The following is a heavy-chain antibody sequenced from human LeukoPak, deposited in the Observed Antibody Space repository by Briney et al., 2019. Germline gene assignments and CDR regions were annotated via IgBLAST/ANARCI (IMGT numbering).Heavy chain of an antibody. Sequence: GGSLRLSCAASGFTFSSYSVNWVRQAPGKGLEWVSSNSSSSSYIYYADSVKGRFTNSRDNSKNTLYLQMNSLRAEDTAVYYCASEIIFGSFDYWGQGTLVTVSS. V-gene: IGHV3-21*01. CDR1: GFTFSSYS. CDR3: ASEIIFGSFDY. D-gene: IGHD3-3*01. J-gene: IGHJ4*02. CDR2: NSSSSSYI.